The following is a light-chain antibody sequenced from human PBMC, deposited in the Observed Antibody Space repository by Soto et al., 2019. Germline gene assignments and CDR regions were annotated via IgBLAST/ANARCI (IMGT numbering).Light chain of an antibody. Sequence: EIVLTQSPDTLSLSPWDRATLSCRASQSVGHMFLAWFQQKPGQAPRLLIFDASSRASGVPDRFTGGGSGTDFTLTIRRLEPEDFALYYCQQYAGSPITFGQGTRLEIK. J-gene: IGKJ5*01. CDR3: QQYAGSPIT. CDR1: QSVGHMF. V-gene: IGKV3-20*01. CDR2: DAS.